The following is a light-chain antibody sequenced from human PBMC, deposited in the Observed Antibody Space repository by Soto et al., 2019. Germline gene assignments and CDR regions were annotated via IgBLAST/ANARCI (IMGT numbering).Light chain of an antibody. CDR2: DAS. V-gene: IGKV1-33*01. Sequence: DIQMTQSPSSLSASVGDRVTITCQASQDISNYLNWYQQKPGKAPKLLIYDASNLETGVPSRFSGSGSGTDVTFTISSLQPEDIATYYCQQYDNIPPGTFGPGTKVDIK. CDR1: QDISNY. CDR3: QQYDNIPPGT. J-gene: IGKJ3*01.